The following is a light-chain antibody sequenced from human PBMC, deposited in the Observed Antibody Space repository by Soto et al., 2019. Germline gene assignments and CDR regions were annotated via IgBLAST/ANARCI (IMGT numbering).Light chain of an antibody. Sequence: DLVMTQSPLSLPVTPGEPASISCSSSQSLLQSNGYNCLDWYLQKPGQSPQLLIYFGSYRASGVPDRFSGSGSGTDFTLKIRRVEAEDVVVYYCMQSQQSPPTFGQGTKVEI. CDR3: MQSQQSPPT. V-gene: IGKV2-28*01. CDR2: FGS. CDR1: QSLLQSNGYNC. J-gene: IGKJ1*01.